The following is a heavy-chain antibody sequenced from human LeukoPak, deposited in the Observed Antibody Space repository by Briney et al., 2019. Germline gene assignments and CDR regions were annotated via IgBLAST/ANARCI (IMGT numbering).Heavy chain of an antibody. D-gene: IGHD3-22*01. V-gene: IGHV3-48*01. CDR2: ISSSSSTI. J-gene: IGHJ5*02. Sequence: GGSLRLSCAASGFTFSSYSMNWVRQAPGKGLEWVSYISSSSSTIYYADSVKGRFTISRDNAKNSLYLQMNSLRAEDKAVYYCAREILEESHTPIVVVISGFDPWGQGTLVTVSS. CDR3: AREILEESHTPIVVVISGFDP. CDR1: GFTFSSYS.